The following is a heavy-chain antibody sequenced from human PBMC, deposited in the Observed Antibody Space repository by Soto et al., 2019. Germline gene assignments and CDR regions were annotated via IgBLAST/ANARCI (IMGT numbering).Heavy chain of an antibody. J-gene: IGHJ4*02. CDR3: AHSLLPSYYDSSGYQYYFDY. D-gene: IGHD3-22*01. CDR2: IYWNDDK. CDR1: GFSLSTSGVG. Sequence: SGPTLVKPTHTLTLTCTFSGFSLSTSGVGVGWIRQPPGKALEWLALIYWNDDKRYSPSLKSRLTITKDTSKNQVVLTMTNMDPVDTATYYYAHSLLPSYYDSSGYQYYFDYWGQGTLVTVSS. V-gene: IGHV2-5*01.